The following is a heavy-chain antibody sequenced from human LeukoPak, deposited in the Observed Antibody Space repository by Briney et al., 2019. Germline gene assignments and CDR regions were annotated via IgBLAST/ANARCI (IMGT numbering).Heavy chain of an antibody. Sequence: PGGSLRLSCAASGFTVSSNYMSWVRQAPGKGLEWVSVIYSGGSTYYADSVKGRFTISRDNSKNTLYLQMNSLRAEDTAVYYCAKDPRRGSSSGYFQHWGQGTLVTVSS. J-gene: IGHJ1*01. CDR2: IYSGGST. V-gene: IGHV3-53*05. D-gene: IGHD6-6*01. CDR1: GFTVSSNY. CDR3: AKDPRRGSSSGYFQH.